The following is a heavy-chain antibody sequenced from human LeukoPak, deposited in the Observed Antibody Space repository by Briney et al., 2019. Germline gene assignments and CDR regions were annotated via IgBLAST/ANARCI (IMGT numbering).Heavy chain of an antibody. J-gene: IGHJ4*02. Sequence: ASVKVSCKASGGTFSSYVISWVRQAPGQGLDWMGRIIPILGAPNYAQKFQGRVTITADESTGTAYMELRSLRSEDTAVYYCARGALTPGPIAVETTHFDYWGQGTPVAVSS. D-gene: IGHD6-19*01. V-gene: IGHV1-69*13. CDR1: GGTFSSYV. CDR2: IIPILGAP. CDR3: ARGALTPGPIAVETTHFDY.